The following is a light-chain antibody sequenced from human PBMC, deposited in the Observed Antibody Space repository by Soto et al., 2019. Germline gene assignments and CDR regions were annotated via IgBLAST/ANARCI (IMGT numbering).Light chain of an antibody. V-gene: IGLV2-14*03. CDR3: SSYTTSNTRQIV. CDR1: SSDVGGYNY. CDR2: DVT. Sequence: QCVLTQPASVSGSPGESITISCTGTSSDVGGYNYVSWYQHHPGKAPKLIIYDVTNRPSGVSNPFSGSKSGNTASLTISGLQPEDEADYYCSSYTTSNTRQIVFGTVTKVTVL. J-gene: IGLJ1*01.